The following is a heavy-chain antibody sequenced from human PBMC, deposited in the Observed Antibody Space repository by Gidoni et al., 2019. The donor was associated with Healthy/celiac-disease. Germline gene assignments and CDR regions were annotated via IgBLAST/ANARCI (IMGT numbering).Heavy chain of an antibody. CDR3: AKELYYYDSSGYYNGLDY. J-gene: IGHJ4*02. CDR1: GFTFSSHG. Sequence: QVQLVESGGGVVQPGRSLSLSCAASGFTFSSHGMHWVRQAPGKGLEWVAVISYDGSNKYYADSVKGRFTISRDNSKNTLYLQMNSLRAEDTAVYYCAKELYYYDSSGYYNGLDYWGQGTLVTVSS. V-gene: IGHV3-30*18. CDR2: ISYDGSNK. D-gene: IGHD3-22*01.